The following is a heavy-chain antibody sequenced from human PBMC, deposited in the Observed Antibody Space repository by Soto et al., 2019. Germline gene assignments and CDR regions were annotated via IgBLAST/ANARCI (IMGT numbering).Heavy chain of an antibody. CDR2: IWYDGSNK. CDR1: GFTFSSYG. CDR3: AREDGSGSQFQH. D-gene: IGHD3-10*01. V-gene: IGHV3-33*01. Sequence: QVQLVESGGGVVQPGRSLRLSCAASGFTFSSYGMHWVRQAPGKGLEWVAVIWYDGSNKYYADSVKGRFTISRDNSKNTLYLQMNSLRAEDTAVYYCAREDGSGSQFQHWGQGTLVTVSS. J-gene: IGHJ1*01.